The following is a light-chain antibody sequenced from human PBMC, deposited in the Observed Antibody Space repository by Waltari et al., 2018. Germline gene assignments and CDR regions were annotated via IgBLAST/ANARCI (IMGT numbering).Light chain of an antibody. CDR1: QGISNS. CDR3: QQSYSHPYT. J-gene: IGKJ2*01. Sequence: DIQMTQSPSSLSASVGDIVTFTCRASQGISNSLVWFQQKPRKPPRLLIYGASHLQTKVPSSFSGSGSGTDFSVTISSLQPEYFATYYCQQSYSHPYTFGQATKVEIK. CDR2: GAS. V-gene: IGKV1-39*01.